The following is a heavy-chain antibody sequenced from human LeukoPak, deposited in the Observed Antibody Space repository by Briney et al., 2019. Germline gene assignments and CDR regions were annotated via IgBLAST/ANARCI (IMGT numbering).Heavy chain of an antibody. CDR2: ISSSGSTI. Sequence: GGSLRLSCAASGFTFSDYYMSWIRQAPGKGLEWVSYISSSGSTIYYADSVKGRFTISRDNAKNSLYLQMSSLRAEDTAVYYCAIGGRYSSSSESPFDYWGQGTLVTVSS. CDR3: AIGGRYSSSSESPFDY. V-gene: IGHV3-11*01. J-gene: IGHJ4*02. D-gene: IGHD6-6*01. CDR1: GFTFSDYY.